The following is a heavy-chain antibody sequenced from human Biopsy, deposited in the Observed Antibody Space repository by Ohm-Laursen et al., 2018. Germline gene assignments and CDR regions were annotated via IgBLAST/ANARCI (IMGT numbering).Heavy chain of an antibody. J-gene: IGHJ4*02. D-gene: IGHD1-1*01. V-gene: IGHV1-24*01. CDR1: GYTLTALS. CDR3: AADINVWNVNY. Sequence: SVKVSCKVSGYTLTALSMHWVRQAPGKGLGWMGGFAPENGKTVYAQNFQARVSMTEDTSTDTAYMELRSLRSEDTAVYYCAADINVWNVNYWGQGTQVTVSS. CDR2: FAPENGKT.